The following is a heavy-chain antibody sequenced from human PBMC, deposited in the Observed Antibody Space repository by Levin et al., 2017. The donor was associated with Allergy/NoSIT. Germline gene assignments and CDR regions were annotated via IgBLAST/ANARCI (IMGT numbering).Heavy chain of an antibody. Sequence: GESLKISCAASGFTFSSYGMHWVRQAPGKGLEWVAVISYVGSNKYYADSVKGRFTISRDNSKNTLYLQMNSLRAEDTAVYYCAKVYCSGGSCLPYYYYYGMDVWGQGTTVTVSS. CDR2: ISYVGSNK. V-gene: IGHV3-30*18. CDR1: GFTFSSYG. D-gene: IGHD2-15*01. CDR3: AKVYCSGGSCLPYYYYYGMDV. J-gene: IGHJ6*02.